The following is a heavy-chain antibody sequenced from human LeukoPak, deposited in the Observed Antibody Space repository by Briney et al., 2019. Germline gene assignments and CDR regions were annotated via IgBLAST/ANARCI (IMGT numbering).Heavy chain of an antibody. CDR1: GGSFSGYY. Sequence: SETLSLTCAVYGGSFSGYYWSWIRQPPGKGLEWIGEINHSGSTNYNPFLKSRVTISVDTSKNQFSLKLSSVTAADTAVYYCARGPLDSIAARLAYYYYYGMDVWGQETLVTVSS. CDR3: ARGPLDSIAARLAYYYYYGMDV. D-gene: IGHD6-6*01. CDR2: INHSGST. J-gene: IGHJ6*02. V-gene: IGHV4-34*01.